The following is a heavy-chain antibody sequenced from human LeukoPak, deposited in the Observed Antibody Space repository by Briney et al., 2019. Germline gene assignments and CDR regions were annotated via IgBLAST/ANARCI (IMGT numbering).Heavy chain of an antibody. V-gene: IGHV4-59*01. CDR1: GGSISSYY. D-gene: IGHD6-13*01. CDR3: ARDYWGSSWYGGAFDI. J-gene: IGHJ3*02. CDR2: IYYSGST. Sequence: SETLSLTCTVSGGSISSYYWSWIRQPPGKGLEWIGYIYYSGSTNYNPSLKSRVTISVDTSKNQFSLKLSSVTAADTAVYYCARDYWGSSWYGGAFDIWGQGTTVTVSS.